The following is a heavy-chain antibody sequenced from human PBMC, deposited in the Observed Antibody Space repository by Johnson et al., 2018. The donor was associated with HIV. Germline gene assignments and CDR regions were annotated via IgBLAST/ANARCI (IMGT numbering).Heavy chain of an antibody. V-gene: IGHV3-13*01. CDR1: GFKFSTYD. J-gene: IGHJ3*02. D-gene: IGHD2/OR15-2a*01. CDR2: LGTAGDI. Sequence: VQLVESGGGLVQPGGSLRLSCAASGFKFSTYDMYWVRKPTGKGLEWVSILGTAGDINYPVSVKGRFTISRENAKNSLYHQMNSLRAGETAVYYCVREGLSSGRDAFDMWGQGTMVTVSS. CDR3: VREGLSSGRDAFDM.